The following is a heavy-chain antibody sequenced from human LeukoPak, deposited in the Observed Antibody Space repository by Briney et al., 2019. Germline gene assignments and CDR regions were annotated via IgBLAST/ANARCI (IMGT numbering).Heavy chain of an antibody. CDR3: AKRYSSGWTTTPPYFDY. Sequence: GGSLRLSCAASGFTFDDYAMSWVRQAPGKGLEWVSAISGSGGSTYYADSVKGRFTISRDNSKNTLYLQMNSLRAEDTAVYYCAKRYSSGWTTTPPYFDYWGQGTLVTVSS. CDR1: GFTFDDYA. D-gene: IGHD6-19*01. V-gene: IGHV3-23*01. CDR2: ISGSGGST. J-gene: IGHJ4*02.